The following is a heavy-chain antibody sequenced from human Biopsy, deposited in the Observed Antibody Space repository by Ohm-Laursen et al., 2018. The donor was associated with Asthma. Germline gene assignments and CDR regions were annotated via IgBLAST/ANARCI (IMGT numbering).Heavy chain of an antibody. J-gene: IGHJ6*02. CDR3: SRMNTLIQAANYYSYGMDV. Sequence: SETLSLTYTVSYGSITSGGYYWTWIRQPPGKGLEWVASLFHSGTTNYNPSLNSRTTISVDRSKRQFSLKVNSVTAADTAVYYCSRMNTLIQAANYYSYGMDVWGQGTTVTVSS. D-gene: IGHD2-21*01. CDR1: YGSITSGGYY. CDR2: LFHSGTT. V-gene: IGHV4-30-2*01.